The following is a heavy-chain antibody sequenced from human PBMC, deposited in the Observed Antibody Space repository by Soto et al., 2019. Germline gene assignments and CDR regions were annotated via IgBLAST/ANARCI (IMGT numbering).Heavy chain of an antibody. CDR1: GYTFTSYA. Sequence: GASVKVSCKASGYTFTSYAMHWVRQAPGQRLEWMGWINAGNGNTKYSQKFQGRVTITRDTSASTAYMELSSLRSEDTAVYYCAREVLSSSSWYVNWFDPWGHGTLVTVSS. CDR2: INAGNGNT. D-gene: IGHD6-13*01. J-gene: IGHJ5*02. V-gene: IGHV1-3*01. CDR3: AREVLSSSSWYVNWFDP.